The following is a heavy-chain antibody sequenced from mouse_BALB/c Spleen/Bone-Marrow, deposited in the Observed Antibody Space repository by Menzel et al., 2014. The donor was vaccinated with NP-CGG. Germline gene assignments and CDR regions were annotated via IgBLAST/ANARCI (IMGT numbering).Heavy chain of an antibody. CDR1: GYTFTSYW. D-gene: IGHD1-2*01. J-gene: IGHJ3*01. CDR3: AGGKGYGYVWFAY. V-gene: IGHV1-7*01. Sequence: QVQLQQSGAELAKPGASVKMSCKASGYTFTSYWMHWVKQRPGQGLEWIGYINPSTGYTEYNQKFKDKATLTADKSSSTAYMQLSSLTSEDSAVYYCAGGKGYGYVWFAYWGQGTLVTVSA. CDR2: INPSTGYT.